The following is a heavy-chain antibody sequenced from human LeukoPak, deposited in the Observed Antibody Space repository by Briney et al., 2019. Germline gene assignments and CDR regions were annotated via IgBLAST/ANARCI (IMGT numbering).Heavy chain of an antibody. CDR2: IYPGDSDT. D-gene: IGHD6-13*01. V-gene: IGHV5-51*01. CDR3: AKRSIAATNTYYFDY. Sequence: GESLKISCKGSGYSFTSYWIAWVRQMPGKGLEWMGIIYPGDSDTRHSPSFQGQVTISADKSISTAYLQWSSLKASHTAMYYCAKRSIAATNTYYFDYWGQGTLVTVSS. CDR1: GYSFTSYW. J-gene: IGHJ4*02.